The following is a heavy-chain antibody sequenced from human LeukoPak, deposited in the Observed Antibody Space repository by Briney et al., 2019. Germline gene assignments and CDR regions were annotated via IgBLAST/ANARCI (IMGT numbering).Heavy chain of an antibody. Sequence: GSLRLSCAASGFTFSSYWMSWVRQAPGKGLEWIGEINHSGSTNYNPSLKSRVTISVDTSKNQFSLKLSSVTAADTAVYYCARGRRYYYGSGSSYYHYYMDVWGKGTTVTVSS. J-gene: IGHJ6*03. CDR1: GFTFSSYW. CDR2: INHSGST. CDR3: ARGRRYYYGSGSSYYHYYMDV. D-gene: IGHD3-10*01. V-gene: IGHV4-34*01.